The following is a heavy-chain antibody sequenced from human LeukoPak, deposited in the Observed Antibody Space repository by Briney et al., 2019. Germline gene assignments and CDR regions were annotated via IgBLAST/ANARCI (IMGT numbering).Heavy chain of an antibody. D-gene: IGHD6-19*01. CDR2: LHGNGDET. CDR1: GVTFSSYA. CDR3: AAKRMAGTGYYFES. V-gene: IGHV3-23*01. J-gene: IGHJ4*02. Sequence: GGSLSLSCAASGVTFSSYAMNWVRQAPGKGLEWVSSLHGNGDETHYADSVKGRFTISRDNSKATLYLQMNSLRADDTALYYCAAKRMAGTGYYFESWGQGTLVTVSS.